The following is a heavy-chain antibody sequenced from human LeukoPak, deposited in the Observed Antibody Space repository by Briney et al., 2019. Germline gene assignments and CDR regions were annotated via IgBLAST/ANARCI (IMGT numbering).Heavy chain of an antibody. Sequence: SQTLSLTCAISGDSVSSNSAAWNWIRQSPSRGLEWLGRTYYRSKWYNDYAVSVKSRITINPDISKNQFSLQLNSVTPEDTAVYYCVRGPPIRADYNWFDPWGQGTLVTVSS. CDR3: VRGPPIRADYNWFDP. J-gene: IGHJ5*02. CDR1: GDSVSSNSAA. D-gene: IGHD5-24*01. V-gene: IGHV6-1*01. CDR2: TYYRSKWYN.